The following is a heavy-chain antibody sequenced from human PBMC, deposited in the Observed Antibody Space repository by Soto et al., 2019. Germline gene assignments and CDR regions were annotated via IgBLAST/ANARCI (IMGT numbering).Heavy chain of an antibody. V-gene: IGHV3-23*01. CDR1: GFTFSSYT. Sequence: EVQLLESGGGLVEPGGSRRLSCAASGFTFSSYTMSWVRQAPGKGLEWVSTISGSGSSTYSADSVKGRFTISRDNSKSGLYLQLNSLGVVARAIDYCAKAWGIDYWGQGTLVTVSS. CDR2: ISGSGSST. D-gene: IGHD7-27*01. CDR3: AKAWGIDY. J-gene: IGHJ4*02.